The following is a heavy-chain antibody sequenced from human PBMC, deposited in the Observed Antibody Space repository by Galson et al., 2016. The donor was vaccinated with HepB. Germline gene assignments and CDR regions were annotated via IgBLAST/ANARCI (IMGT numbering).Heavy chain of an antibody. D-gene: IGHD3-3*01. Sequence: QSGAEVTKPGESLKISCKASGYRFTSYWIGWVRQMPGKGLEWMGIIYPADSDTRYSPSFQGQVTISADKSIRTVYLQWSSLTASETAIYYCARESGYNVWGGYFDYWGQGNLVTVST. J-gene: IGHJ4*02. CDR2: IYPADSDT. V-gene: IGHV5-51*01. CDR3: ARESGYNVWGGYFDY. CDR1: GYRFTSYW.